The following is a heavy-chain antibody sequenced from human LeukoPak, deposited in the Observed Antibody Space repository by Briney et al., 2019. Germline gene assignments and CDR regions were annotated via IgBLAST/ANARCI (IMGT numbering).Heavy chain of an antibody. CDR2: ISAYNGNT. Sequence: ASVKVSCNASGYTFTSYGISWVRQAPGQGLEWMGWISAYNGNTNYAQKLQGRVTMTTDTSTSTAYMELRSLRSDDTAVYYCAKDLSPIQLYLMDASDIWGQGTMVTVSS. CDR3: AKDLSPIQLYLMDASDI. CDR1: GYTFTSYG. V-gene: IGHV1-18*01. J-gene: IGHJ3*02. D-gene: IGHD5-24*01.